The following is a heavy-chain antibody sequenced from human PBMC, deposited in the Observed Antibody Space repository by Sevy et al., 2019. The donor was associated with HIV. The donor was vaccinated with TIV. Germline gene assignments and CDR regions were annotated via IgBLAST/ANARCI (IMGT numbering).Heavy chain of an antibody. CDR2: ISSSSSYI. Sequence: GGSLRLSCAASGFTFSSYSMNWVRQAPGKGLEWVSSISSSSSYIYYADSVKGRFTISRDNAKNSLYLQMNSLRAEDTAVYYCAALAVAGNDPLDYWGQGTLFTVSS. D-gene: IGHD6-19*01. CDR1: GFTFSSYS. CDR3: AALAVAGNDPLDY. V-gene: IGHV3-21*01. J-gene: IGHJ4*02.